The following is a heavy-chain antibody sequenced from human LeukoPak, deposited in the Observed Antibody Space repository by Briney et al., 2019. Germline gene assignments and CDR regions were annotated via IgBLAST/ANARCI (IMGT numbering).Heavy chain of an antibody. CDR1: GFTLSSYA. CDR3: AKESSRLVLRHAFDI. Sequence: GGSMRLSSAASGFTLSSYAMSWVRQAPGKGLEWVSAISGSGGSTYYADSVKGRFTISRDNSKNTLYLQMNSLRAEDTAVYYCAKESSRLVLRHAFDIWGQGTMVTVSS. V-gene: IGHV3-23*01. D-gene: IGHD6-19*01. CDR2: ISGSGGST. J-gene: IGHJ3*02.